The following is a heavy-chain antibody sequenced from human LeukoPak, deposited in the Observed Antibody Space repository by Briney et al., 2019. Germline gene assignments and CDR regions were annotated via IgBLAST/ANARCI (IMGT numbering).Heavy chain of an antibody. J-gene: IGHJ4*02. D-gene: IGHD6-19*01. CDR1: GGSISSHY. V-gene: IGHV4-59*11. Sequence: SETLSLTCAVSGGSISSHYWSWLRQPPGEGLEWIAYIHYTGRTNYNPSLKGRVTISVDTSDSQSSLHLDSVPAADTAVYYCARGAGWYDYWGQGTLVTVSS. CDR2: IHYTGRT. CDR3: ARGAGWYDY.